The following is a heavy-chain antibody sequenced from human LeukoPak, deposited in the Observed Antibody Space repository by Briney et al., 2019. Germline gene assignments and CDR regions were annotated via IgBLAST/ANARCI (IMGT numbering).Heavy chain of an antibody. CDR3: ARTIYYYESTSYFSDAFDV. D-gene: IGHD3-22*01. J-gene: IGHJ3*01. Sequence: GGSLRLSCAASGFMFADYAMHWVRQAPGKGLEWVAGITWNSANIGYADSVKGRFTISRDNAKNSLYLEMDSLRAEDTAVYYCARTIYYYESTSYFSDAFDVWGQGTMVTVSS. CDR1: GFMFADYA. CDR2: ITWNSANI. V-gene: IGHV3-9*01.